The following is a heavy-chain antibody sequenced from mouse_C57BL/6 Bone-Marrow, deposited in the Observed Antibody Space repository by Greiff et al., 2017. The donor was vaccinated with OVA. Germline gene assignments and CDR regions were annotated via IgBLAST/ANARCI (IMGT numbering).Heavy chain of an antibody. CDR2: IDPSDSYT. V-gene: IGHV1-50*01. CDR1: GYTFTSYW. Sequence: QVQLQQPGAELVKPGASVKLSCKASGYTFTSYWMQWVKQRPGQGLEWIGEIDPSDSYTNYNQKFKGKATLTVDTSSSTAYMQLSSLTSEDSAVYYCARRNLLCWYFDVWGTGTTVTVSS. D-gene: IGHD2-10*01. J-gene: IGHJ1*03. CDR3: ARRNLLCWYFDV.